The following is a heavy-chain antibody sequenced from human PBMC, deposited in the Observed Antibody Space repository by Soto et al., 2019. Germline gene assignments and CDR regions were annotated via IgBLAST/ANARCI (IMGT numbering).Heavy chain of an antibody. V-gene: IGHV3-7*01. CDR1: GFTFSSYW. Sequence: EVQLVESGGGLVQPGGSLRLSCAASGFTFSSYWMSWVRQAPGKGREWVANIKQDGSEKYYVDSVKGRFTISRDNAKNSLYLQMNSLRAEDTAVYYCARDDTVTAPQAWYFDLWGRGTLVTVSS. CDR3: ARDDTVTAPQAWYFDL. CDR2: IKQDGSEK. J-gene: IGHJ2*01. D-gene: IGHD4-17*01.